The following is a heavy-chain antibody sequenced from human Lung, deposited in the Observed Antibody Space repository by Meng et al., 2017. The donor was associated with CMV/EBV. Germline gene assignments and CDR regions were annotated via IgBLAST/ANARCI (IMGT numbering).Heavy chain of an antibody. CDR3: ARDRTGYSSGWYGYYGMDV. J-gene: IGHJ6*02. D-gene: IGHD6-19*01. V-gene: IGHV3-7*01. CDR2: IKQDGSEK. Sequence: GGSXRLSCAASGFTFSSYWMSWVRQAPGKGLEWVANIKQDGSEKYYVDSVKGRFTISRDNAKNSLYLQMNSLRAEDTAVYYCARDRTGYSSGWYGYYGMDVXGQGXTVTVSS. CDR1: GFTFSSYW.